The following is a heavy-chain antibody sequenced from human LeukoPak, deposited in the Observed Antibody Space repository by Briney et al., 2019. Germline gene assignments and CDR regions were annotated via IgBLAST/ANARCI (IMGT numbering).Heavy chain of an antibody. CDR3: ARGIRYYDSSGYYYKGGGFDY. Sequence: PGGSLRLSCEGSGFSFSSYWMTWVRQSPGKGPEWIGEINHSGSTNYNPSLKSRVTISVDMSKNQFSLKLSSVTAADTAVYYCARGIRYYDSSGYYYKGGGFDYWGQGTLVTVSS. CDR1: GFSFSSYW. CDR2: INHSGST. J-gene: IGHJ4*02. V-gene: IGHV4-34*01. D-gene: IGHD3-22*01.